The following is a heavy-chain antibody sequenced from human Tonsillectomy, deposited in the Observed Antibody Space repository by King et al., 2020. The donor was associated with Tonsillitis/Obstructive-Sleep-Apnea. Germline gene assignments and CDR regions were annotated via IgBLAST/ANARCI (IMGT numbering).Heavy chain of an antibody. Sequence: VQLVESGGGVVQPGRSLRLSCAASGFTLSSYAMHWVRQAPGKGLEWVAVISYDGSNKYYADSVKGRFTISRDNSKNTVYLQVSSLRAEDTAVYYCARDRGGHSSSWYYGYYCYGMDVWGQGTTVTVSS. CDR2: ISYDGSNK. CDR1: GFTLSSYA. CDR3: ARDRGGHSSSWYYGYYCYGMDV. D-gene: IGHD6-13*01. V-gene: IGHV3-30*04. J-gene: IGHJ6*02.